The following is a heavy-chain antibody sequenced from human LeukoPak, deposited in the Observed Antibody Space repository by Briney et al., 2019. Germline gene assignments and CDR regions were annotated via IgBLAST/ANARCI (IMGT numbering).Heavy chain of an antibody. D-gene: IGHD2-15*01. CDR2: INPSGGST. J-gene: IGHJ6*03. CDR3: ARDPGTYCSGGSCYSIYYYYYMDV. V-gene: IGHV1-46*01. CDR1: GYTFTSYY. Sequence: ASVKVSCKASGYTFTSYYMHWVRQAPGQGLEWMGIINPSGGSTSYAQKFQGRVTMTRDTSTSTAYMELRSLRSDDTAVYYCARDPGTYCSGGSCYSIYYYYYMDVWGKGTTVTVSS.